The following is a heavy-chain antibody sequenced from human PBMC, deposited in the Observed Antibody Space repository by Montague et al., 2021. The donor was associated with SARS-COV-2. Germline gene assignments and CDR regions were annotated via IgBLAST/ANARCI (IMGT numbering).Heavy chain of an antibody. CDR1: GGSFSGYY. Sequence: SETLSLTCAVYGGSFSGYYWSWIRQPPGKGLEWIGEINHSGSTNYNPSLKSRVTVSVDTSNNQFSLKLSSVTAADTAVYYCARGRAVTTFYYYYYGMDVWGQWTTVTVSS. CDR2: INHSGST. V-gene: IGHV4-34*01. D-gene: IGHD4-17*01. J-gene: IGHJ6*02. CDR3: ARGRAVTTFYYYYYGMDV.